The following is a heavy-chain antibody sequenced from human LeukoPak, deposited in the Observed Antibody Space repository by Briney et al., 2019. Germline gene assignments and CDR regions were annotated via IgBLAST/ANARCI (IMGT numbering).Heavy chain of an antibody. CDR2: IWYDGSNK. CDR1: GFPFKNYG. Sequence: GSLHLSFAASGFPFKNYGLHLVRPAPGKGLEWVAVIWYDGSNKYYADSVKGRFTISRDNAKSSLYLQMNSLRAEDTAVYYCVPPAGDYWGQGTLVTVSS. CDR3: VPPAGDY. V-gene: IGHV3-33*03. J-gene: IGHJ4*02. D-gene: IGHD1-14*01.